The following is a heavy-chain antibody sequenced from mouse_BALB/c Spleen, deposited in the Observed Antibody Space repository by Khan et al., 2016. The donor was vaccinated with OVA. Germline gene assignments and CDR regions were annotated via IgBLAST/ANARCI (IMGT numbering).Heavy chain of an antibody. V-gene: IGHV1S81*02. J-gene: IGHJ2*01. D-gene: IGHD1-1*01. Sequence: QVQLQQSGAELVKAGASVKMSCKASGYTFTSYWMHWVKQRLGQGLEWFAETNPTNGRTYYNEKFKSKATLTVDKSSSTAYMLLSGPTFEDSAVYYSARIKKILATYFDYWGQGTTLTVSS. CDR2: TNPTNGRT. CDR3: ARIKKILATYFDY. CDR1: GYTFTSYW.